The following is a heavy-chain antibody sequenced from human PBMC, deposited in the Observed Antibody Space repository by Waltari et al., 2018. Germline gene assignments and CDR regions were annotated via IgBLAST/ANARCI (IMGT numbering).Heavy chain of an antibody. J-gene: IGHJ4*02. D-gene: IGHD6-13*01. CDR3: ARGGEAGLDY. V-gene: IGHV4-39*01. CDR1: GRPLRRSPYF. CDR2: IYYSGRT. Sequence: QLPLQESPPGLLMPSATLSFPCTVSGRPLRRSPYFWAWIRQPPGKGLEWIGTIYYSGRTDDKPAIKSRGTIWVDTSKNQFSLKLGSVTAADTAVFYCARGGEAGLDYWGQGTLVTVSS.